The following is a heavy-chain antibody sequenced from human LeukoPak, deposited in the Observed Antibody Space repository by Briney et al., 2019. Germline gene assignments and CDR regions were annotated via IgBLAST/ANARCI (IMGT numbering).Heavy chain of an antibody. CDR2: FDPEDGET. V-gene: IGHV1-24*01. D-gene: IGHD1-26*01. CDR1: GYTLTELS. CDR3: ATSTVGATGDAFDI. J-gene: IGHJ3*02. Sequence: GASVKVSCKVSGYTLTELSMHWVRQAPGKGLEWMGGFDPEDGETIYAQKFQGRVTMTEDTSTDTAYMELSNLRSEDTAVYYCATSTVGATGDAFDIWGQGTMVTVSS.